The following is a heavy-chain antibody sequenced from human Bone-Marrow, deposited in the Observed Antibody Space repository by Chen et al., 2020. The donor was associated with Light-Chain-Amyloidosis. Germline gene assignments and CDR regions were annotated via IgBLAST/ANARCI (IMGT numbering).Heavy chain of an antibody. J-gene: IGHJ4*02. CDR1: GFTFDEYA. CDR2: ISYNSVII. V-gene: IGHV3-9*01. CDR3: AKSAASYSGGLDF. D-gene: IGHD6-19*01. Sequence: EVQLVESGGGLVHPGRSLRLSCAASGFTFDEYAMFWVRQVPGKGLEWVSGISYNSVIINYADSVKGRFTISRDNDKNSLYLQMDSLTVEDTAFYYCAKSAASYSGGLDFWGLGTLVTVSS.